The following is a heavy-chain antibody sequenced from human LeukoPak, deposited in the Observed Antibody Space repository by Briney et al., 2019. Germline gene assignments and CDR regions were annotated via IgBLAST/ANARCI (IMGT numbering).Heavy chain of an antibody. CDR2: ISYDGSTK. V-gene: IGHV3-30-3*01. J-gene: IGHJ4*02. CDR1: GFTFSNYA. CDR3: ARQGPNYYESSEHYFEY. D-gene: IGHD3-22*01. Sequence: PGRSLRLSCAASGFTFSNYAMHWVRQAPGEGLEWVAAISYDGSTKYYADSVKGRFIISRDNSKNTLYLQMNSLRAEDTAVYYCARQGPNYYESSEHYFEYWGQGTLVTVSS.